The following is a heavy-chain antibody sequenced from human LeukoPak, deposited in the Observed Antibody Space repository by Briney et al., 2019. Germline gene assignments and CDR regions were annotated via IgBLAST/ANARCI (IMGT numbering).Heavy chain of an antibody. V-gene: IGHV3-23*01. CDR2: ISGSGGNT. D-gene: IGHD4-23*01. CDR3: AKLVTHFDY. J-gene: IGHJ4*02. CDR1: GFTFSSYA. Sequence: GGSLRLSCAASGFTFSSYAMSWVRQAPGKGLEWVSSISGSGGNTYYADSVKGRFTISRDNSKNTLYMQMNSLRAEDTAVYYCAKLVTHFDYWGQGNLVTVSS.